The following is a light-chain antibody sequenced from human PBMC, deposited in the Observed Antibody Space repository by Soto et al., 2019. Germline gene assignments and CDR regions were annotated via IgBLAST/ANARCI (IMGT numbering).Light chain of an antibody. J-gene: IGKJ1*01. Sequence: IVLTQSPGTLSLSPGERATLSCRASLTGNNNYLAWYQHKSGQAPRLLIYGVYIRATGIPDRFTGSGSGTEFTLTITRLEPEDSAVYFCQHYGYSRWTFGQGTKVEIK. CDR3: QHYGYSRWT. CDR2: GVY. CDR1: LTGNNNY. V-gene: IGKV3-20*01.